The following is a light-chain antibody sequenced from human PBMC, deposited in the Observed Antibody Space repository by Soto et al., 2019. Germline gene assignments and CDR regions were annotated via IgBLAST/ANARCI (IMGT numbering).Light chain of an antibody. Sequence: EIVLTQSPGTLSLSPGERATLSCRASQSVSSNYLAWYQQKPGQAPRLLIYGASSRATGIPDRFIGSGSGTDFTLTSSRLEPEELAVYYCQQYGGSPRVTFGGGTKVEIK. CDR1: QSVSSNY. V-gene: IGKV3-20*01. CDR2: GAS. J-gene: IGKJ4*01. CDR3: QQYGGSPRVT.